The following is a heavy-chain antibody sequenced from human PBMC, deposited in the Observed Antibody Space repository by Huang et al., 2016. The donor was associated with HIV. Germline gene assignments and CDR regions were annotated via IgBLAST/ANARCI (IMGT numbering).Heavy chain of an antibody. CDR1: GFSFDSYS. V-gene: IGHV3-48*01. J-gene: IGHJ4*02. Sequence: VQLVESGGGLVRPGGSLRLSCAASGFSFDSYSMTWVRQAPGKTLEWLAYISSSGGNINYADSVKGRFTISRDNARNSLFLQLSSLRVEDTAVYHCVRDAGGKNFWGQGTLVSVSS. D-gene: IGHD1-26*01. CDR2: ISSSGGNI. CDR3: VRDAGGKNF.